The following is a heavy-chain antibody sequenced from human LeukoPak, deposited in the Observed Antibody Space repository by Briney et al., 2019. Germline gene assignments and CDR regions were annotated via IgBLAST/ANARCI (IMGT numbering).Heavy chain of an antibody. CDR3: ARGYGSGSYGFDY. Sequence: PSETLSLTCTVSGGSISSYYWSWIRQPPGKGLEWIGYIYYSGSTNYNPSLKSRVTIPVDTSKNQFSLKLSSVTAADTAVYYCARGYGSGSYGFDYWGQGTLVTVSS. V-gene: IGHV4-59*01. CDR2: IYYSGST. D-gene: IGHD3-10*01. J-gene: IGHJ4*02. CDR1: GGSISSYY.